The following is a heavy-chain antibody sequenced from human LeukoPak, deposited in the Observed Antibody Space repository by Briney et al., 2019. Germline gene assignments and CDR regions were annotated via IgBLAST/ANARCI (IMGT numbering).Heavy chain of an antibody. Sequence: PGSSLRLSCRVSGFAFSNSAMIGVPRSPGKARDARSGFSRRGDSTYSADSVKGRLTISTYNSQNTRHVQVNSLTAEDTAEYYCARDRGYSCGYWGEKTLVTVSS. V-gene: IGHV3-23*01. CDR3: ARDRGYSCGY. J-gene: IGHJ4*02. CDR2: FSRRGDST. D-gene: IGHD5-18*01. CDR1: GFAFSNSA.